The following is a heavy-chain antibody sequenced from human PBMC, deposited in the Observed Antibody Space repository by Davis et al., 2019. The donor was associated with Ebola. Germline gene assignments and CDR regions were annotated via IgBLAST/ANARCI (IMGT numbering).Heavy chain of an antibody. J-gene: IGHJ5*02. Sequence: SETLSLTCTVSGGSISTYYWSWIRQPPGKGLEWIGYIYYTGNTNYNPSLKSRVAISLDTSTNQFSLGLIFVTAADTAVYYCARRLGSNANFDPWGQGTLVTVSS. CDR1: GGSISTYY. V-gene: IGHV4-59*08. CDR3: ARRLGSNANFDP. CDR2: IYYTGNT. D-gene: IGHD1-1*01.